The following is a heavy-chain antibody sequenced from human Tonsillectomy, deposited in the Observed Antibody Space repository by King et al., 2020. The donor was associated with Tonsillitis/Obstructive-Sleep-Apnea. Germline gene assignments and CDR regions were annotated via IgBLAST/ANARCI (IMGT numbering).Heavy chain of an antibody. J-gene: IGHJ4*02. CDR3: ARAGHYYGSGSYYNY. CDR2: ISPHNGNT. CDR1: GYTFTSYG. Sequence: VQLVESGPEVKRPGASVKVSCKASGYTFTSYGISWVRQAPGQGLEWMGWISPHNGNTNYPQKLQGRVTMTTDTSTSTASMELRSLRSDDTAVYYCARAGHYYGSGSYYNYWGQGTLVTVSS. D-gene: IGHD3-10*01. V-gene: IGHV1-18*01.